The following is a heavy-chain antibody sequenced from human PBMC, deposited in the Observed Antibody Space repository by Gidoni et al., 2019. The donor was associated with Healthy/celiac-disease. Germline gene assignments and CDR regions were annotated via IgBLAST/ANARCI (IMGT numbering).Heavy chain of an antibody. D-gene: IGHD6-6*01. V-gene: IGHV4-39*01. CDR3: ARRRIAARAFDY. J-gene: IGHJ4*02. Sequence: QLQLQESGPGLVKPSETLSLTCTVSGGSISSSSYYWGWIRQPPGQGLEWIGSLYYSGSTYYNPSLKSRVTISVDTSKNQFSLKLSSVTAADTAVYYCARRRIAARAFDYWGQGTLVTVSS. CDR1: GGSISSSSYY. CDR2: LYYSGST.